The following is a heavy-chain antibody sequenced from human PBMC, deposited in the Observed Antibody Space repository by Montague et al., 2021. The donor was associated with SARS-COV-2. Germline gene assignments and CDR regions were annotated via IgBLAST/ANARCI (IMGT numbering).Heavy chain of an antibody. Sequence: SDTLSLTCTVAGGSISSSSYYWGWIRQPPGKGLEWIGSIYYTGSPYYNPSLKSRVTISVATSKNQFSLNLSSVTAADTAVYYCARRARWNIVVVVGDRHAFDIWGQETMVTVSS. CDR2: IYYTGSP. D-gene: IGHD2-15*01. J-gene: IGHJ3*02. V-gene: IGHV4-39*01. CDR3: ARRARWNIVVVVGDRHAFDI. CDR1: GGSISSSSYY.